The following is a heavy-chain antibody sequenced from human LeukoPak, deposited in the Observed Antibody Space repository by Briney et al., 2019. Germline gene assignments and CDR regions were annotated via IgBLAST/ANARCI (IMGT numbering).Heavy chain of an antibody. J-gene: IGHJ3*02. D-gene: IGHD5-18*01. Sequence: ASVKVSCKASGYTFTSYGISWVRQAPGQGLEWMGWISAYNGNTNYAQKLQGRVTMTTDTSTSTAYMELRSLRSDDTAVYYCARDQGSWIQLWYPGGDAFDIWGQGTMVTVSS. CDR3: ARDQGSWIQLWYPGGDAFDI. CDR2: ISAYNGNT. CDR1: GYTFTSYG. V-gene: IGHV1-18*01.